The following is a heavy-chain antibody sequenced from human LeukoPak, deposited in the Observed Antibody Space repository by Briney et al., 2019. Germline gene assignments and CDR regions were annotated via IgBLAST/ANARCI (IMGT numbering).Heavy chain of an antibody. CDR3: ARGLPSITMVRGVSFDY. D-gene: IGHD3-10*01. V-gene: IGHV4-59*01. Sequence: SETLSLTCTVSGGSISSYYWSWIRQPPGKGLERIGYIYYSRSTNYNPSLKSRVTISVDTSKNQFSLKLSSVTAADTAVYYCARGLPSITMVRGVSFDYWGQGTLVTVSS. J-gene: IGHJ4*02. CDR2: IYYSRST. CDR1: GGSISSYY.